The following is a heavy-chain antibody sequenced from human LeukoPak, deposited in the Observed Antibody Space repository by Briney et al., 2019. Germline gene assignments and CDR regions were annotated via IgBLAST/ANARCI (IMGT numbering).Heavy chain of an antibody. CDR2: VHLSGAS. CDR1: GGSILSTNW. J-gene: IGHJ4*02. V-gene: IGHV4-4*02. D-gene: IGHD1-26*01. CDR3: ARESGAFSPFGF. Sequence: SETLSLTCAVSGGSILSTNWWSWVRQPPGKGLEWIGEVHLSGASNYNPSLKSRVSMSIDKSRNHLSLELTSVTAADTALYYCARESGAFSPFGFWGQGTLVTVSS.